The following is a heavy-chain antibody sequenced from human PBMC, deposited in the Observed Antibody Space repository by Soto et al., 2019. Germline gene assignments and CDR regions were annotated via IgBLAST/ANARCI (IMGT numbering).Heavy chain of an antibody. Sequence: GASVKVSCKTSGDNFKKNVCTWVRQAPGQGLEWMGGTIPALGKTHYIEKFQGRVTITVDDATRTVYMEVRDLTSEDSAIYYCARGPFRPSAMDVWGQGTTVTVSS. V-gene: IGHV1-69*10. CDR1: GDNFKKNV. CDR2: TIPALGKT. D-gene: IGHD3-10*01. J-gene: IGHJ6*02. CDR3: ARGPFRPSAMDV.